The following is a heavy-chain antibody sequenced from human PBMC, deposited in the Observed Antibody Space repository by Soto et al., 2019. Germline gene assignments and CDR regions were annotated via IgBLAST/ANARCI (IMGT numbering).Heavy chain of an antibody. CDR2: IYYTGST. J-gene: IGHJ4*02. D-gene: IGHD4-17*01. Sequence: SETLSLTCTVSGSSISPFYWSWNRQPPGKGLEWIGYIYYTGSTNYNPSLKSRVTLSLGTSRNQLSLKLSSVTAADTAVYYCTRVGGYYGDYPNFDYWGPGTLVTVSS. V-gene: IGHV4-59*01. CDR1: GSSISPFY. CDR3: TRVGGYYGDYPNFDY.